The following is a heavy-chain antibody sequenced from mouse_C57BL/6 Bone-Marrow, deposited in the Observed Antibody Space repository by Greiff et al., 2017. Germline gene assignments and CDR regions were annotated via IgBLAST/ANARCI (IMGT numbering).Heavy chain of an antibody. CDR2: IYPGSGST. V-gene: IGHV1-55*01. J-gene: IGHJ3*01. CDR3: ARGYGNPSCFAY. D-gene: IGHD2-10*02. CDR1: GYTFTSYW. Sequence: QVQLQQPGAELVKPGASVKMSCKASGYTFTSYWITWVKQRPGQGLEWIGDIYPGSGSTNYNEKFKSKATLTVDTSSSTAYMQLSSLTSADSAVYYCARGYGNPSCFAYWGQGTLVTVSA.